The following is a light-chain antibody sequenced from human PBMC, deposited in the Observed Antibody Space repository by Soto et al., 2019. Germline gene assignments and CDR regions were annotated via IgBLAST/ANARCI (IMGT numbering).Light chain of an antibody. CDR1: SSDVGGYNY. CDR3: SSYTTSNTRQIV. V-gene: IGLV2-14*03. Sequence: QSALTQPASVSGSPGQSITISCTGTSSDVGGYNYVSWYQHHPGKAPKLMIYDVSNRPSGVSNRFSGSKSGNPASLTISWLQSEDEADYYCSSYTTSNTRQIVFGTGTKVTVL. J-gene: IGLJ1*01. CDR2: DVS.